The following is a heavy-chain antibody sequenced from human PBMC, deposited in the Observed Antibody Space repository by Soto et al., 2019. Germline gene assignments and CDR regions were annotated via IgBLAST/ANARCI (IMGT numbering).Heavy chain of an antibody. V-gene: IGHV3-7*03. Sequence: PGGSLRLSCAASGFTFSSYWMSWVRQAPGKGLEWVANIKQDGSEKYYVDSVKGRFTISRDNAKNSLYLQMNSLRAEDTAVYYCAREMVSGSSWYRVGPNWSDPWGQGTLVTVSS. CDR1: GFTFSSYW. CDR3: AREMVSGSSWYRVGPNWSDP. CDR2: IKQDGSEK. D-gene: IGHD6-13*01. J-gene: IGHJ5*02.